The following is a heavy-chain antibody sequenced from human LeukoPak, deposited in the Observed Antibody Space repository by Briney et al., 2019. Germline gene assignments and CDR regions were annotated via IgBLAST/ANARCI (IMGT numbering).Heavy chain of an antibody. V-gene: IGHV1-2*02. CDR2: INPNSGGT. CDR3: ARVFVDTAMVLYYFDY. CDR1: GYTFTGYY. J-gene: IGHJ4*02. D-gene: IGHD5-18*01. Sequence: GVSVKVSCKASGYTFTGYYMHWVRQAPGQGLEWMGWINPNSGGTNYAQKFQGRVTMTRDTSISTAYMELSRLRSDDTAVYYCARVFVDTAMVLYYFDYWGQGTLVTVSS.